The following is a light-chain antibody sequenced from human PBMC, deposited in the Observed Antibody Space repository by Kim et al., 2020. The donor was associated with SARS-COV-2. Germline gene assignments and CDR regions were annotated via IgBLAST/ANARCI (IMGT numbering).Light chain of an antibody. J-gene: IGKJ1*01. Sequence: ATINCKSSQSVLYSSNNKNYLAWYQQKPGQPPKLLIYWASTRESGVPDRFSGSGSGTDFTLTISSLQAEDVAVYYCQQYYSTPWGFGQGTKVEIK. V-gene: IGKV4-1*01. CDR3: QQYYSTPWG. CDR2: WAS. CDR1: QSVLYSSNNKNY.